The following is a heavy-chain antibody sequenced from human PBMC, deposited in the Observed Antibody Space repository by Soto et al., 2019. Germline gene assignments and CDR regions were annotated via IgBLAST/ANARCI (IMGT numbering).Heavy chain of an antibody. CDR2: ISHSGST. Sequence: SETLSLTCAVYGGSFSGYPWSWIRQTPGKGLEWIGEISHSGSTDYNPSLKSRVTISGDTSKNQVSLKVSSVTAADTAVYYCGRLGATETTWGTDSWGQGSLVTVSS. V-gene: IGHV4-34*01. CDR3: GRLGATETTWGTDS. D-gene: IGHD1-26*01. CDR1: GGSFSGYP. J-gene: IGHJ4*02.